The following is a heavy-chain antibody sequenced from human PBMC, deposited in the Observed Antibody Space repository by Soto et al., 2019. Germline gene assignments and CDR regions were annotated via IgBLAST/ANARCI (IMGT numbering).Heavy chain of an antibody. CDR1: GYTFTDYA. V-gene: IGHV1-3*01. Sequence: GASVKVSCKASGYTFTDYAIHWVRQAPGQRLEWMAWINGGDGNTGYSQKFQYRLTITRDTSASTVYMELSSLRSEDTAMYYCARERDSSGWSTFDYWGQGTLVTVSS. D-gene: IGHD6-19*01. CDR2: INGGDGNT. J-gene: IGHJ4*02. CDR3: ARERDSSGWSTFDY.